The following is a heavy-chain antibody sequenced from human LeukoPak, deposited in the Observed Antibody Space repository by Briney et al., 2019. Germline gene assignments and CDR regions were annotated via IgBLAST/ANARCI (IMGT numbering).Heavy chain of an antibody. CDR1: GFTFSSYE. CDR3: AKVGYYYDSSGGWSAPDY. V-gene: IGHV3-30*18. CDR2: ISYDGSNK. J-gene: IGHJ4*02. Sequence: PGGSLRLSCAASGFTFSSYEMNWVRQAPGKGLEWVAVISYDGSNKYYADSVKGRFTISRDNSKNTLYLQMNSLRAEDTAVYYCAKVGYYYDSSGGWSAPDYWGQGTLVTVSS. D-gene: IGHD3-22*01.